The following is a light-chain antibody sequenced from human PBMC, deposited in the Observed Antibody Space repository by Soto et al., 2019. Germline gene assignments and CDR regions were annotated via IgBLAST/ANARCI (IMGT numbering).Light chain of an antibody. J-gene: IGKJ1*01. CDR3: QQLNSYPIA. Sequence: IQLPRAPSPLSASLWARLPITFRDSQGIRRFLAWYQQKPGKAPKLLIYAASTLQSGVPSRFSGSGSGTDFTLTISSLQPEDFATYFCQQLNSYPIAFGQGTKVDIK. CDR1: QGIRRF. CDR2: AAS. V-gene: IGKV1-9*01.